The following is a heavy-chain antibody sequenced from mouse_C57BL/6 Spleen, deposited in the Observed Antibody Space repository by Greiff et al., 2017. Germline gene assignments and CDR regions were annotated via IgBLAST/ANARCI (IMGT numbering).Heavy chain of an antibody. CDR3: ARWEAAQARNY. J-gene: IGHJ2*01. Sequence: VQLQQPGAELVMPGASVKLSCKASGYTFTSYWMHWVKQRPGQGLEWIGEIDPSDSYTNYNQKFKGKSTLTVDKSSSTAYMQLSSLTSEDSAVYYCARWEAAQARNYWGQGTTLTVSS. V-gene: IGHV1-69*01. CDR1: GYTFTSYW. CDR2: IDPSDSYT. D-gene: IGHD3-2*02.